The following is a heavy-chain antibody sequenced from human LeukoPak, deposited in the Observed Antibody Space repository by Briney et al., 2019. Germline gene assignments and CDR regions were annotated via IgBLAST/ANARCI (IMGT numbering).Heavy chain of an antibody. Sequence: GSLRLSCAASGFTFSNYAMTWVRQPPGKGLEWIGYIYYSGTTKYNPSLRSRVTISIDTSKNQFSLKVNSVTAADTAVYYCARGQPQRYNSDWYVNWFDPWGQGTLVSVSS. CDR3: ARGQPQRYNSDWYVNWFDP. D-gene: IGHD6-19*01. J-gene: IGHJ5*02. V-gene: IGHV4-59*01. CDR2: IYYSGTT. CDR1: GFTFSNYA.